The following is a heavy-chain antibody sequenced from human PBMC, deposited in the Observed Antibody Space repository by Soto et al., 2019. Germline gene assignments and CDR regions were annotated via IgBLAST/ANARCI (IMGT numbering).Heavy chain of an antibody. V-gene: IGHV3-53*01. CDR2: IYSGGST. CDR3: ARVEVSHDSSGYYPDAFDI. CDR1: GFTVSSNY. Sequence: PGGSLRLSCAASGFTVSSNYMSWVRQAPGKGLEWVSVIYSGGSTYYADSVKGRFTISRDNSKNTLYLQMNSLRAEDTAVYYCARVEVSHDSSGYYPDAFDIWGQGTMVT. D-gene: IGHD3-22*01. J-gene: IGHJ3*02.